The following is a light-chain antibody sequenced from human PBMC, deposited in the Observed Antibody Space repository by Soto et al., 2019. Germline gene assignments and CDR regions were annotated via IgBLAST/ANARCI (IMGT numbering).Light chain of an antibody. V-gene: IGKV1-39*01. Sequence: DTQMTQSPSSLSASVGDRVTITCRASQNINHYLNWYQHQPRKAPKLLIYGASSFQSGVPSRFSGGGSGTDFTLTISNLHPEDFATYYCQQSYTLPNTFGQGTNLEIK. CDR3: QQSYTLPNT. CDR1: QNINHY. J-gene: IGKJ2*01. CDR2: GAS.